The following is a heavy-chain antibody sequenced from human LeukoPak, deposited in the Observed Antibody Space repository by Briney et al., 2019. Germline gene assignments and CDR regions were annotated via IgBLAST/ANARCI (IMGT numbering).Heavy chain of an antibody. J-gene: IGHJ4*02. CDR3: ARAMEAYGSGSYYPFDY. D-gene: IGHD3-10*01. CDR1: GFTFSSYS. Sequence: GGSLRLSCAASGFTFSSYSMNWVRQAPGKGLEWVSYISSSSSTIYYADSVKGRFTISRDNAKNSLYLQMNSLRAEDTAVYYCARAMEAYGSGSYYPFDYWGQGTLVTVSS. CDR2: ISSSSSTI. V-gene: IGHV3-48*04.